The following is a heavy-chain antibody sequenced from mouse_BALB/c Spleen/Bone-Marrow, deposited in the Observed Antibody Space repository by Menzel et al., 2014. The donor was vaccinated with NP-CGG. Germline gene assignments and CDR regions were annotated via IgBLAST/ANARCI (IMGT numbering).Heavy chain of an antibody. CDR3: TKDYGYVDAMDY. D-gene: IGHD1-2*01. CDR1: GYTFTDYY. V-gene: IGHV1-84*02. Sequence: QVHVKQSGPELVKPGASVKISCKASGYTFTDYYINWVKQKPGQGLEWIGWIYPGSDSSKYNERFKGKAALTVDTSSSTAYMQLSSLTSEDTAVYFCTKDYGYVDAMDYWGQGTSVTVSS. J-gene: IGHJ4*01. CDR2: IYPGSDSS.